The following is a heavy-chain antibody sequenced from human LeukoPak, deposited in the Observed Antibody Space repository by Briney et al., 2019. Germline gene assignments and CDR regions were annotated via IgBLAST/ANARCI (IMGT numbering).Heavy chain of an antibody. J-gene: IGHJ4*02. V-gene: IGHV3-30*04. CDR2: ISYDGSDK. CDR3: ARGSSSWLSYFDY. D-gene: IGHD6-13*01. CDR1: GFTFSSYA. Sequence: GGSLRLSCAASGFTFSSYAVHWVRQAPGKGLEWVAVISYDGSDKYYADSVKGRFTISRDNSQNTLYLQMNSLRAEDTAVYYCARGSSSWLSYFDYCGQGTLVTLSS.